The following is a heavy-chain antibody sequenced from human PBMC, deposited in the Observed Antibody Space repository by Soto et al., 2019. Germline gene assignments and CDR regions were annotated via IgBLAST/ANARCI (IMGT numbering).Heavy chain of an antibody. Sequence: PGESLQISRQGSGYMFTNYWINRVRQVSGGGVEWLGRIDLSESYTRYNPSFQGHVTISADKSTSTAYLQWNSLRASATAVYYCASHDTTDYESGAHFYGHYWRQGTQVT. D-gene: IGHD3-22*01. CDR2: IDLSESYT. J-gene: IGHJ4*02. V-gene: IGHV5-10-1*01. CDR1: GYMFTNYW. CDR3: ASHDTTDYESGAHFYGHY.